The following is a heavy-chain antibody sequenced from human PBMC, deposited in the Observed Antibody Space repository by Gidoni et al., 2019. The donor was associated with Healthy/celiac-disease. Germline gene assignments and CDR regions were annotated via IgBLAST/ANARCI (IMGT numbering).Heavy chain of an antibody. J-gene: IGHJ3*02. CDR3: ARDSSSFLDAFDI. CDR1: GGSLSSGDYY. D-gene: IGHD6-13*01. V-gene: IGHV4-30-4*01. Sequence: QVQLQESGPGLVKPSQTLFTTCTVSGGSLSSGDYYWSSVRQPPGKGLEWIGYIYYSGSTYYNPALKSRVTISVDTSKNQFALKLSSVTAADTAVYYCARDSSSFLDAFDIWGQGTMVTVSS. CDR2: IYYSGST.